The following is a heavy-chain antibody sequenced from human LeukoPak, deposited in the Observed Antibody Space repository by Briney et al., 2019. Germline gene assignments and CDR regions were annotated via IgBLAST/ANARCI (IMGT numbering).Heavy chain of an antibody. CDR1: GYTFTNYA. D-gene: IGHD3-10*01. CDR3: ARGGSRSRRGDDAFDI. V-gene: IGHV1-18*01. CDR2: ISAYNGNT. J-gene: IGHJ3*02. Sequence: ASVKVSCKASGYTFTNYAVNWVRQAPGQGLEWMVWISAYNGNTELAQKFQGRVTLATDASTSTAYVELRSLTSDDTAVYFCARGGSRSRRGDDAFDIWGQGTMVTVSS.